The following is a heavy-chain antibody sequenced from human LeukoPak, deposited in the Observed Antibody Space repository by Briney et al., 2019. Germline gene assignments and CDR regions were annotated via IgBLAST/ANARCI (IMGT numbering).Heavy chain of an antibody. CDR1: GGSISSSTYY. D-gene: IGHD6-19*01. V-gene: IGHV4-39*01. CDR2: IFYSGSP. CDR3: ARHRRASDWFLDL. Sequence: SETLSLTCTVSGGSISSSTYYWGWIRQPPGKGLEWIGSIFYSGSPYHTPSLKSRLTVSVDTSKNQFSLKLSSVTAADTAVYYCARHRRASDWFLDLWGRGTLVTVSS. J-gene: IGHJ2*01.